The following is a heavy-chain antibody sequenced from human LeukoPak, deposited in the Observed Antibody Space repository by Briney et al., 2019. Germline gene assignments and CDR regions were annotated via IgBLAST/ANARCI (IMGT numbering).Heavy chain of an antibody. CDR3: ARDTAYYDSSGHNWFDP. J-gene: IGHJ5*02. Sequence: ASVKVSCRASGYTFTAYFIYWVRQAPGQGLEWVGWINPSSGRTNSAQKFQGRVTMTRDTSISTAYMELSSLRSDDTAVYYCARDTAYYDSSGHNWFDPWGQGTLVTVSS. D-gene: IGHD3-22*01. CDR2: INPSSGRT. CDR1: GYTFTAYF. V-gene: IGHV1-2*02.